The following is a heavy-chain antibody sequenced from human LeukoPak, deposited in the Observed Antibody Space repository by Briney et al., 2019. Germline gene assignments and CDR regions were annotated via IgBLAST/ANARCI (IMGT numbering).Heavy chain of an antibody. D-gene: IGHD1-7*01. CDR1: GYTFTSYG. Sequence: ASVKVSCKASGYTFTSYGISWVRQAPGQGLEWMEWISAYNGNTNYAQKLQGRVTMTTDTSTSTAYMELRSLRSDDTAVYYCARNPVYNWNYGYDYWGQGTLVTVSS. J-gene: IGHJ4*02. CDR2: ISAYNGNT. CDR3: ARNPVYNWNYGYDY. V-gene: IGHV1-18*01.